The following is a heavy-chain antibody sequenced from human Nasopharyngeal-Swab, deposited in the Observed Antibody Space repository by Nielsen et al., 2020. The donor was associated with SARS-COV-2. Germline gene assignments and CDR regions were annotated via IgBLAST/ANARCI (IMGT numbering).Heavy chain of an antibody. CDR2: FDPEDGET. J-gene: IGHJ5*02. CDR3: ATGDPTVTTSNWFDP. CDR1: GYTLTELS. Sequence: ASVKVSCKVSGYTLTELSMHWVRQAPGKGLEWMGGFDPEDGETIYAQKFQGRVTMTEDTPTDTAYMELSSLRSEDTAVYYCATGDPTVTTSNWFDPWGQGTLVTVSS. D-gene: IGHD4-17*01. V-gene: IGHV1-24*01.